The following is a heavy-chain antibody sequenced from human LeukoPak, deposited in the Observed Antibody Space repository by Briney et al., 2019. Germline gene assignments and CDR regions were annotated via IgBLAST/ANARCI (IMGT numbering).Heavy chain of an antibody. V-gene: IGHV1-2*02. CDR1: GYTFTGYY. Sequence: ASVKVSCKASGYTFTGYYMHWVRQAPGQGLEWMGWINPNSGGTNYAQKFQGRVTMTRDTSISTAYMELSRLRSDDTAVYYCARGGVRVVPASPRPLDYWGQGTLVTVSS. J-gene: IGHJ4*02. CDR3: ARGGVRVVPASPRPLDY. D-gene: IGHD2-2*01. CDR2: INPNSGGT.